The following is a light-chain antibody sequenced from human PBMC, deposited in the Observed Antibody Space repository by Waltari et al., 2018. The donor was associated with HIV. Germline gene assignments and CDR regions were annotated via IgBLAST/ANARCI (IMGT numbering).Light chain of an antibody. J-gene: IGLJ2*01. CDR3: LLFFGATRI. CDR1: AGPVTSKNY. V-gene: IGLV7-46*01. Sequence: QAAVTQEPSMTVSPGGTIILTCGSSAGPVTSKNYAYWFQQKPGQAPTTLIFDSTKSHSWTPALLSGFLLGDKAVLTLSGALSEDEAFYYCLLFFGATRIFGGGTMVTV. CDR2: DST.